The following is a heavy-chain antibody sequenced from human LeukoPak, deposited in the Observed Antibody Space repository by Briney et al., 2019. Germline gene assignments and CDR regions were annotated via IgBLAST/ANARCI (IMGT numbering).Heavy chain of an antibody. CDR1: GYTFTSYG. D-gene: IGHD2-2*01. V-gene: IGHV1-18*01. Sequence: GASVKVSCKASGYTFTSYGISWVRQAPGQGLEWMGWISAYNGDTNYAQKLQGRVTMTTDTSTSTAYMELRSLRSDDTAVYYCARGGCSSTSCPYSSSWELDYWGQGTLVTVSS. CDR2: ISAYNGDT. J-gene: IGHJ4*02. CDR3: ARGGCSSTSCPYSSSWELDY.